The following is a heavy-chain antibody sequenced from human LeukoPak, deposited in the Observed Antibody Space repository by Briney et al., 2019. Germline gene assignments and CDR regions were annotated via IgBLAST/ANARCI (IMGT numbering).Heavy chain of an antibody. Sequence: KTSETLSLTCAVYGGSFSGYYWSWIRQPPGKGLEWIGEINHSGSTNYNPSLKSRVTISVDTSKNQFSLKLSSVTAADTAVYYCARGRVRQWLDSRPLDYWGQGTLVTVSS. J-gene: IGHJ4*02. V-gene: IGHV4-34*01. CDR2: INHSGST. CDR3: ARGRVRQWLDSRPLDY. CDR1: GGSFSGYY. D-gene: IGHD6-19*01.